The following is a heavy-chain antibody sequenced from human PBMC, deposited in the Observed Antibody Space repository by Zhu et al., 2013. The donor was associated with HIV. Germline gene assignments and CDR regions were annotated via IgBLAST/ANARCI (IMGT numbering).Heavy chain of an antibody. V-gene: IGHV1-46*03. CDR2: INPSGGST. J-gene: IGHJ4*02. Sequence: QVQLVQSGAEVKKPGASVKVSCKASGYTFTSYYMHWVRQAPGQGLEWMGIINPSGGSTSYAQKFQGRVTMTRDTSTSTVYMELSSLRSEDTAVYYCARAIPMVYWGVSLDYWGQGTLVTVSS. D-gene: IGHD2-8*01. CDR1: GYTFTSYY. CDR3: ARAIPMVYWGVSLDY.